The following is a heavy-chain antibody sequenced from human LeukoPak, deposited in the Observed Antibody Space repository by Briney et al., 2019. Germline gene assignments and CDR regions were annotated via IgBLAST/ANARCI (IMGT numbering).Heavy chain of an antibody. CDR2: ISYDGSNK. CDR1: GLTFISYG. CDR3: AKMAHSSGYYSNY. Sequence: PGGSLRLSWAASGLTFISYGMHWVRQAPGKGLEWVAVISYDGSNKYYADSVKGRFTVSRDNSKNTLYLQMNSLRAEDTAVYYCAKMAHSSGYYSNYWGQGTLVTVSS. J-gene: IGHJ4*02. D-gene: IGHD3-22*01. V-gene: IGHV3-30*18.